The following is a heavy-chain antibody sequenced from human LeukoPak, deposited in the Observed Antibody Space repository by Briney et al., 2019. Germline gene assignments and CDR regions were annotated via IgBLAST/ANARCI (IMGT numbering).Heavy chain of an antibody. J-gene: IGHJ5*02. V-gene: IGHV4-34*01. CDR2: INHSGST. Sequence: SETLSLTCAVYGGSFSGYYWSWIRQPPGKGLEWIGEINHSGSTNYNPSLKSRVTISVDTSKNQFSLKLSSVTAADTAVYYFARPNRDYDFWSGYWFDPWGQGTLVTVSS. D-gene: IGHD3-3*01. CDR1: GGSFSGYY. CDR3: ARPNRDYDFWSGYWFDP.